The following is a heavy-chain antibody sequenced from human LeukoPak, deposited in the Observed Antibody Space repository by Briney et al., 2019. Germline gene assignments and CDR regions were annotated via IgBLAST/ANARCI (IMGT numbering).Heavy chain of an antibody. CDR3: ARQQQQLWYD. CDR2: ISSSAGTT. J-gene: IGHJ6*02. CDR1: GFTFSSYW. D-gene: IGHD5-18*01. V-gene: IGHV3-48*03. Sequence: GGSLRLSCAASGFTFSSYWMHWVRQAPGKGLEWVSYISSSAGTTYYADSVKGRFTISRDNAKNSLYLQMNSLRAEDTAVYFCARQQQQLWYDWGQGTTLTVSS.